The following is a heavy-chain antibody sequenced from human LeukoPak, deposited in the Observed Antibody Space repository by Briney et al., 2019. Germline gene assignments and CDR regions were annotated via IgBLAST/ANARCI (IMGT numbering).Heavy chain of an antibody. D-gene: IGHD6-6*01. CDR1: GFTFSSVW. CDR3: ARDRAARYFDY. Sequence: GGSLRLSCAASGFTFSSVWMSWVRQAPGKGLEWVAIIWYDGSKKYYADSVKGRFTISRDNSKNTLYLQMNSLRAEDSAVYYCARDRAARYFDYWGQGVLVTVSS. CDR2: IWYDGSKK. V-gene: IGHV3-33*08. J-gene: IGHJ4*02.